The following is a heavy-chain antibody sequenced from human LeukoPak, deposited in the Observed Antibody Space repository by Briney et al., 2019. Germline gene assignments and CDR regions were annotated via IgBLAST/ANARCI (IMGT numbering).Heavy chain of an antibody. D-gene: IGHD1-1*01. Sequence: GASVKVSCKASGYTFTGYYMHWVRQATGQGLEWMGWMNPNSGNTGYAQKFQGRVTMTRNTSISTAYMELSSLRSEDTAVYYCARMMYNWNDYYYYYMDVWGKGTTVTISS. CDR2: MNPNSGNT. CDR1: GYTFTGYY. V-gene: IGHV1-8*02. CDR3: ARMMYNWNDYYYYYMDV. J-gene: IGHJ6*03.